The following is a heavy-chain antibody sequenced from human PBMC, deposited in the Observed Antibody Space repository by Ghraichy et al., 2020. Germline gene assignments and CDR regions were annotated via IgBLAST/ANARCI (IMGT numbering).Heavy chain of an antibody. D-gene: IGHD6-13*01. CDR2: ICFDGSCT. CDR3: ARDSSSWYAIQH. V-gene: IGHV3-74*01. Sequence: GESLNISCVASGFTFSDYYMHWVRQAPGKGLVWVSRICFDGSCTSYADSVKGRFTISRDNAKNTLYLQMNSLRAEDTAVYFCARDSSSWYAIQHWGQGTLVIVAS. J-gene: IGHJ1*01. CDR1: GFTFSDYY.